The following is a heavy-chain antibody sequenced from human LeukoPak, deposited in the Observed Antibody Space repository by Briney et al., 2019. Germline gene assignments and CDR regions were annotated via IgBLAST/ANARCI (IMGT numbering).Heavy chain of an antibody. D-gene: IGHD5-18*01. CDR3: ARWSYGGFDY. CDR2: INHSGST. V-gene: IGHV4-34*01. CDR1: GGSFSGYY. J-gene: IGHJ4*02. Sequence: SETLPLTCAVYGGSFSGYYWSWIRQPPGKGLEWIGEINHSGSTNYNPSLKSRVTISVDTSKNQFSLKLSSVTAADTAVYYCARWSYGGFDYWGQGTLVTVSS.